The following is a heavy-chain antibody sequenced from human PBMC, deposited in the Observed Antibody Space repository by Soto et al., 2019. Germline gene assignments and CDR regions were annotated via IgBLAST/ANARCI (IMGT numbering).Heavy chain of an antibody. V-gene: IGHV4-59*01. J-gene: IGHJ5*02. D-gene: IGHD2-2*01. CDR3: ARGLRRQLLNWFDP. CDR2: IYYIGST. CDR1: GGSISSYY. Sequence: SETLSLTCTVSGGSISSYYWSWIRQPPGKGLEWIGYIYYIGSTNYNPSLKSRVTISVDTSKNQFSLKLSSVTAADTAVYYCARGLRRQLLNWFDPWGQETLVTVYS.